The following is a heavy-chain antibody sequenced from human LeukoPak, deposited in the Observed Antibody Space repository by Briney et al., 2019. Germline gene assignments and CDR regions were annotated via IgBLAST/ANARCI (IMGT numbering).Heavy chain of an antibody. V-gene: IGHV1-24*01. Sequence: GASVKVSCKVSGASLSETSIHWVRQAPGQRLEWMGGFDPEDGESIFAQRFQGRFSMTEDTSTDTAYMELRSLRPEDTAVYYCATADKWEPLDYWGQGTLVTVSS. CDR1: GASLSETS. CDR2: FDPEDGES. J-gene: IGHJ4*02. CDR3: ATADKWEPLDY. D-gene: IGHD1-26*01.